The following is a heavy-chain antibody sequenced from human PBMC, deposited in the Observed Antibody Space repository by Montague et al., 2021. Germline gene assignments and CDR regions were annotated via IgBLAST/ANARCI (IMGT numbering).Heavy chain of an antibody. V-gene: IGHV2-5*02. J-gene: IGHJ4*02. CDR1: GFSLSTSGVG. CDR2: IYWDDDK. CDR3: AHGIVVVSAAYYFDY. D-gene: IGHD2-2*01. Sequence: PALVKPTQTLALTCTFSGFSLSTSGVGVGWIRQPPGKALEWLALIYWDDDKRYSPSLKSRLTITKDIPKNQVVLTMTNMDTVDRAAYYCAHGIVVVSAAYYFDYWGQGTLVTVSS.